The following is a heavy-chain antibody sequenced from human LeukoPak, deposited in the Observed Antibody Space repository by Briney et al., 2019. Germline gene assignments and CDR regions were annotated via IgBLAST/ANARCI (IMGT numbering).Heavy chain of an antibody. J-gene: IGHJ5*02. D-gene: IGHD6-13*01. CDR1: GGSFSGYY. CDR2: INHSGST. Sequence: SSETLSLTCAVYGGSFSGYYWSWIRQPPGKGLEWIGEINHSGSTNYNPSLKSRATISVDTSKNQFSLKLSSVTAADTAVYYCARGIAAAGSRDWFDPWGQGTLVTVSS. CDR3: ARGIAAAGSRDWFDP. V-gene: IGHV4-34*01.